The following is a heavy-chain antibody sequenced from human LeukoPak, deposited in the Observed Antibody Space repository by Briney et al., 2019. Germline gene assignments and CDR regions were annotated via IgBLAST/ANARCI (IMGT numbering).Heavy chain of an antibody. Sequence: GGSLRLSCAASGFTFSSYAMSWVRQAPGQGLEWVSGIYAGGGTTYYADSVKGRFTISRDDSKNTLYLQMNSLRAEDAAVYYCAKGGPQFFDYWGQGTLVTVSS. CDR3: AKGGPQFFDY. CDR2: IYAGGGTT. V-gene: IGHV3-23*01. D-gene: IGHD5-24*01. CDR1: GFTFSSYA. J-gene: IGHJ4*02.